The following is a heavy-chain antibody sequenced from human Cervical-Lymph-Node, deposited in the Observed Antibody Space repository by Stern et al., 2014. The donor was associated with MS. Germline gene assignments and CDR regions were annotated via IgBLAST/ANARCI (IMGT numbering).Heavy chain of an antibody. V-gene: IGHV3-49*03. CDR3: SRDYESSAYYFAHDAFDV. CDR2: IRGTAYGGAT. Sequence: EVQLEESGGGLVQPGRSLRLSCTASGFIFGDYALNWFRQAPGKGLEWVGLIRGTAYGGATRYAASVKGRFTISRDDSKSIAYLEVNSLKTEDTAVYYCSRDYESSAYYFAHDAFDVWGQGTMVTVSS. CDR1: GFIFGDYA. D-gene: IGHD3-22*01. J-gene: IGHJ3*01.